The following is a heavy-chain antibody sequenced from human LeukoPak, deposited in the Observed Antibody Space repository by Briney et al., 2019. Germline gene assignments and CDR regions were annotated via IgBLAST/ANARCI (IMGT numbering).Heavy chain of an antibody. V-gene: IGHV1-2*02. CDR3: ARGKDYYDSSGYVDY. J-gene: IGHJ4*02. CDR1: GYTFTGYY. Sequence: GVSVKVSCKASGYTFTGYYMHWVRQAPGQGLEWMGWINPNSGGTNYAQKFQGRVTMTRDTSISTAYMELSRLRSDDTAVYYCARGKDYYDSSGYVDYWGQGTLVTVSS. D-gene: IGHD3-22*01. CDR2: INPNSGGT.